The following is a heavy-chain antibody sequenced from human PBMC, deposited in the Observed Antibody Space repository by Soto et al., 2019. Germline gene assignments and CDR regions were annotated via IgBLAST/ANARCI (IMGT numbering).Heavy chain of an antibody. CDR3: ARVHDFWSGYYTFDY. V-gene: IGHV4-61*08. J-gene: IGHJ4*02. CDR2: IYYSGST. D-gene: IGHD3-3*01. Sequence: ASETPCLPCTVSGGSLSRGGYYWGGVRQAPGKGLEWIGYIYYSGSTNYNPSLKSRVTISVDTSKNQFSLKLSSVTAADTAVYYCARVHDFWSGYYTFDYWGQGTLVTVSS. CDR1: GGSLSRGGYY.